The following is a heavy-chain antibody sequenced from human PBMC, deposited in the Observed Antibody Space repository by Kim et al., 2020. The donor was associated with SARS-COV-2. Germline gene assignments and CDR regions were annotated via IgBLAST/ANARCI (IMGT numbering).Heavy chain of an antibody. J-gene: IGHJ6*02. CDR3: AGLNFGGFRAFYYYGMDV. Sequence: GESLKISCKGSGYSFTDHWIGWVRQMPGKGLEWMGIIYPGDSDTRYSPSFQGRVTISADKSINTAYLQWSSLKAPDTAMYYCAGLNFGGFRAFYYYGMDVGAQGTTVTGSS. CDR2: IYPGDSDT. V-gene: IGHV5-51*01. D-gene: IGHD3-10*01. CDR1: GYSFTDHW.